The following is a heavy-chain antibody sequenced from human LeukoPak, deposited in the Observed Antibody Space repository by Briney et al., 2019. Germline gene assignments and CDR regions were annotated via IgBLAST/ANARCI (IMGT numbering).Heavy chain of an antibody. CDR1: GYTFTSYY. V-gene: IGHV1-46*01. J-gene: IGHJ4*02. D-gene: IGHD2-2*02. CDR2: INPSGGST. CDR3: AREEELGYCSSTSCYKGAFDY. Sequence: ASVKVSCKASGYTFTSYYMHWVRRAPGQGLEWMGIINPSGGSTSYAQKFQGRVTMTRDMSTSTVYMELSSLRSEDTAVYYCAREEELGYCSSTSCYKGAFDYWGQGTLVTVSS.